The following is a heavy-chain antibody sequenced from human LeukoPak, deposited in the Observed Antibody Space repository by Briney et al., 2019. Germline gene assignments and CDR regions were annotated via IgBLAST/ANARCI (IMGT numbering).Heavy chain of an antibody. V-gene: IGHV3-74*01. CDR2: INTDGSNT. CDR3: ARDQSIAGPTTADY. J-gene: IGHJ4*02. Sequence: PGRSLSLSCAASGLTFSHYAMHWVRQAPAKGLVWVSRINTDGSNTIYADSVKGRFTISRDNAKNTLYLQMNSLRADDTAVYYCARDQSIAGPTTADYWGQGTLVTVSS. D-gene: IGHD1-26*01. CDR1: GLTFSHYA.